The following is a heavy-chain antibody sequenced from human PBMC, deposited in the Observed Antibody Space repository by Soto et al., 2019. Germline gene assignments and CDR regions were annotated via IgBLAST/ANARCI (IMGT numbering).Heavy chain of an antibody. V-gene: IGHV4-59*12. CDR1: GGSISSYY. CDR3: ARGIHSGYYDY. D-gene: IGHD1-26*01. Sequence: SETLSLTCTASGGSISSYYWSWIRQPPGKGLEWIGYIYYSGSTNYNASLKSRVTISVDTSKNQFSLKLSSVTAADTAVYYCARGIHSGYYDYWGQGTLVTVSS. CDR2: IYYSGST. J-gene: IGHJ4*02.